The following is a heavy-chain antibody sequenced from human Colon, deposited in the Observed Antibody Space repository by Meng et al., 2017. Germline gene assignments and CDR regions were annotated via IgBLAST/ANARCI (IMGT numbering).Heavy chain of an antibody. CDR3: ARVATYYGDYDY. J-gene: IGHJ4*02. D-gene: IGHD4-17*01. CDR1: GGTFSSYT. V-gene: IGHV1-69*02. Sequence: SVKVSCKASGGTFSSYTISWVRQAPGQGREWMGRIIPILGIANYAQKFQGRVTITADKSTSTAYMELSSLRSEDTAVYYCARVATYYGDYDYWGQGTLVTVSS. CDR2: IIPILGIA.